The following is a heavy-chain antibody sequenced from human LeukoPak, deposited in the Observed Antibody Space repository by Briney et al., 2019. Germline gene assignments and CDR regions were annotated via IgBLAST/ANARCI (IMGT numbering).Heavy chain of an antibody. CDR1: GGSFSGYY. D-gene: IGHD5-18*01. Sequence: SETLSLTCAVYGGSFSGYYWSWIRQPPGKWLEWIGEINNRGSTNYSPHLKSRVTISVATSRNQFSLKLSSVTAADTAVYYCARGRRGYSYGYLCFDYWGQGTLVTVSS. CDR3: ARGRRGYSYGYLCFDY. J-gene: IGHJ4*02. CDR2: INNRGST. V-gene: IGHV4-34*01.